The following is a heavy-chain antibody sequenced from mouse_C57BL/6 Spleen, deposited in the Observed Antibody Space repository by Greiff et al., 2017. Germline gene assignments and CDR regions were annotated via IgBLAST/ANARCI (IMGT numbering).Heavy chain of an antibody. Sequence: VQLQQPGAELVKPGASVKLSCKASGYTFTSYWMHWVKQRPGQGLEWIGMIHPNSGSTNYNEKFKSKATLTVDKSSSTAYMQLSSLTSEDSAVYYCARSAGLYYYGSSSWDYWGQGTTLTVSS. CDR3: ARSAGLYYYGSSSWDY. D-gene: IGHD1-1*01. CDR1: GYTFTSYW. J-gene: IGHJ2*01. CDR2: IHPNSGST. V-gene: IGHV1-64*01.